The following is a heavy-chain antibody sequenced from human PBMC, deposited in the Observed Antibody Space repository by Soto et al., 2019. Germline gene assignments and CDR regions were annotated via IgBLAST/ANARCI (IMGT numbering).Heavy chain of an antibody. J-gene: IGHJ4*02. CDR2: IFSNDEK. Sequence: QVTLKESGPVLVKPTETLTLTCTVSGFSLSNARMGVSWIRQPPGKALEWLAHIFSNDEKSYSTSLKSRLTISKDTSKSQVVLTMPNMDPVDTATYYRARGRLLWFGESRYYFDYWGQGTLVTVSS. CDR3: ARGRLLWFGESRYYFDY. D-gene: IGHD3-10*01. CDR1: GFSLSNARMG. V-gene: IGHV2-26*01.